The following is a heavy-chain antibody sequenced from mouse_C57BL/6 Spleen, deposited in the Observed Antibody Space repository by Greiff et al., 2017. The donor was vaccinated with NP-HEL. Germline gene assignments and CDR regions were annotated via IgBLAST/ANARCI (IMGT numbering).Heavy chain of an antibody. Sequence: VQLQQSGPGLVQPSQSLSITCTVSGFSLTSYGVHWVRQSPGKGLEWLGVIWSGGSTDYNAAFISRLSISKDNSKSQVFFKMNSLQADDTAIYYCASYDSYAMDYWGQGTSVTVSS. CDR3: ASYDSYAMDY. V-gene: IGHV2-2*01. CDR2: IWSGGST. CDR1: GFSLTSYG. J-gene: IGHJ4*01. D-gene: IGHD2-4*01.